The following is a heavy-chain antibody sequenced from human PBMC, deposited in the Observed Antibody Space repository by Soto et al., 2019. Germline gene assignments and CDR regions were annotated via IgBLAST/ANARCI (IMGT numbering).Heavy chain of an antibody. CDR1: GFTFSSYG. CDR2: ISYDGSNK. Sequence: GGSLRLSCAASGFTFSSYGMHWVRQAPGKGLEWVAVISYDGSNKYYADSVKGRFTISRDNSKNTLYLQMNSLRAEDTAVYYCAKTLAAYCGGDCYSGYYYGMDAWGQGTTVTVSS. J-gene: IGHJ6*02. V-gene: IGHV3-30*18. CDR3: AKTLAAYCGGDCYSGYYYGMDA. D-gene: IGHD2-21*02.